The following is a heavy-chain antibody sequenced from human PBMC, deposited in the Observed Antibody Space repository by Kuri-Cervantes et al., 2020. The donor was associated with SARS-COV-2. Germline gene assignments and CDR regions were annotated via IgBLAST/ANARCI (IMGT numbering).Heavy chain of an antibody. CDR1: EYTLTELS. CDR3: ASPRVYAYYYYYGMDV. CDR2: FDPEDGET. V-gene: IGHV1-24*01. Sequence: ASVKVSCKVSEYTLTELSMHWVRQAPGKGLEWMGGFDPEDGETIYAQKFQGRVTMTEDTSTDTAYMELSSLRSEDTAVYYCASPRVYAYYYYYGMDVWGQGTTVTVSS. J-gene: IGHJ6*02. D-gene: IGHD2-8*01.